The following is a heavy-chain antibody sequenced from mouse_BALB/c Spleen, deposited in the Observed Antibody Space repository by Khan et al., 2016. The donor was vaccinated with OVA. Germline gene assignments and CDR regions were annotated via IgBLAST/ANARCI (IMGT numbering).Heavy chain of an antibody. CDR2: ISYSGRT. CDR1: GYSITSDYA. V-gene: IGHV3-2*02. J-gene: IGHJ2*01. Sequence: EVELVESGPGLVKPSQSLSLTCTVTGYSITSDYAWNWIRQFPGNKLEWMGYISYSGRTSYNPSPKSRISITRDTSKHQFFLQLNSVTTEDSATYYCARSVTITTVVATDFDYWGQGTTLTVSS. CDR3: ARSVTITTVVATDFDY. D-gene: IGHD1-1*01.